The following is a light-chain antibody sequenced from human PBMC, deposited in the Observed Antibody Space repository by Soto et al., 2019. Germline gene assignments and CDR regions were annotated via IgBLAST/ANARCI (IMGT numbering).Light chain of an antibody. V-gene: IGKV1-33*01. J-gene: IGKJ2*01. CDR3: QQYDDLYT. CDR2: DVS. CDR1: QVITDD. Sequence: DIQMIQSPSSLSASXXXXXXXXXQASQVITDDLNWYQQKPGKAPKLLIYDVSNLKNGVPSRFSGSGSGTDFTLTISSLQPEDIATYYCQQYDDLYTFGQGTKVDIK.